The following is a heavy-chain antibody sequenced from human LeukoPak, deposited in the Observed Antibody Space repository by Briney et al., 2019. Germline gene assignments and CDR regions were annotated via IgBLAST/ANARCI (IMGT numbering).Heavy chain of an antibody. CDR3: ARLGSPYYYFDY. CDR2: IYYSGST. V-gene: IGHV4-59*08. D-gene: IGHD1-26*01. CDR1: GGSTSSYY. J-gene: IGHJ4*02. Sequence: SETLSLTCTVSGGSTSSYYWSWIRQPPGKGLEWIGYIYYSGSTNYNPSLKSRVTISVDTSENQFSLKLSSVTAADTAVYYCARLGSPYYYFDYWGQGTLVTVSS.